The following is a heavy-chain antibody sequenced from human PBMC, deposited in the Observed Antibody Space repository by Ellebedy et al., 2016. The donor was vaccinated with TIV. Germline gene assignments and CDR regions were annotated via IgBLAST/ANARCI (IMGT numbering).Heavy chain of an antibody. V-gene: IGHV3-30*18. CDR1: GFTFSHYS. Sequence: GESLKISXAASGFTFSHYSMNWVRQAPGKGLEWVATISYDGSKKYFADSVKGRFTISRDNSKNTLYLQMNSLRSEDTGVFYCAKEAGGHSEIDYWGQGTLVTVSS. CDR3: AKEAGGHSEIDY. D-gene: IGHD4-23*01. J-gene: IGHJ4*02. CDR2: ISYDGSKK.